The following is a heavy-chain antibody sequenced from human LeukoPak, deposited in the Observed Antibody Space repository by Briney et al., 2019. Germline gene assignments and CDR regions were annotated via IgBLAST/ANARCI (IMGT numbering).Heavy chain of an antibody. CDR3: AVMVGGYNSRDY. CDR1: GYTFTGYY. D-gene: IGHD3-10*02. CDR2: INPNSGGT. J-gene: IGHJ4*02. V-gene: IGHV1-2*06. Sequence: ASVKVSCKASGYTFTGYYMHWVRQAPGQGLEWMGRINPNSGGTNYAQKFQGRVTMTRDTSISTAYMELSRLRSDDTAVYYCAVMVGGYNSRDYWGQGTLVTVSS.